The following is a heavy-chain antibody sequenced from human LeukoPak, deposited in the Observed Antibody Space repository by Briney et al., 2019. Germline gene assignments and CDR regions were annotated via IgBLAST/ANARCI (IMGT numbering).Heavy chain of an antibody. CDR2: IKQDGSEK. J-gene: IGHJ4*02. CDR3: ASVGATLFDY. CDR1: GFIFSNYW. Sequence: PGGSLRLSCVASGFIFSNYWMSWVRQAPGKGLEWVANIKQDGSEKYYVDSVKGRFTISRDNAQNSLYLQMNSLRAEDTAVYYCASVGATLFDYWGQGTLVTVSS. V-gene: IGHV3-7*01. D-gene: IGHD1-26*01.